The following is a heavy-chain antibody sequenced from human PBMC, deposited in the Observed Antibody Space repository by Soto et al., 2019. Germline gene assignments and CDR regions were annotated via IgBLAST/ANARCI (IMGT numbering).Heavy chain of an antibody. J-gene: IGHJ4*02. CDR1: GYTFTGYY. D-gene: IGHD3-22*01. CDR2: INPNSGGT. CDR3: ARSYDSSPPFDY. V-gene: IGHV1-2*02. Sequence: ASVKVSCKASGYTFTGYYMHWVRQAPGQGLEWMGWINPNSGGTNYAQKFQGRVTMTRDTSISTAYMELSRLRPDDTAVYYCARSYDSSPPFDYWGQGTLVTVSS.